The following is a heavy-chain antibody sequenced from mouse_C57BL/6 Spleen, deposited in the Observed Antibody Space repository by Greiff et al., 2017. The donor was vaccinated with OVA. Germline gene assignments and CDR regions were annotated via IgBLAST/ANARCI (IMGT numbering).Heavy chain of an antibody. J-gene: IGHJ2*01. CDR3: ASSIYYYGSSPFDY. D-gene: IGHD1-1*01. CDR1: GYTFTDYN. V-gene: IGHV1-22*01. CDR2: INPNNGGT. Sequence: EVQLQQSGPELVKPGASVKMSCKASGYTFTDYNMHWVKQSPGKSLEWIGYINPNNGGTSYNQKFKGKATLTVNKSSSTAYMELRSLTSEDSAVYYCASSIYYYGSSPFDYWGQGTTLTVSS.